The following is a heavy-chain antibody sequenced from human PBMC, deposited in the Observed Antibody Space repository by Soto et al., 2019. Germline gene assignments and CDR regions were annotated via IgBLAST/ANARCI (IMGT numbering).Heavy chain of an antibody. V-gene: IGHV1-46*01. D-gene: IGHD3-22*01. CDR3: ARGTFYYDSSSYYPNAFDM. CDR2: INPATGGT. J-gene: IGHJ3*02. Sequence: ASVKVSCKASGYTFTNYFIHWVRQAPGQGLEWMGIINPATGGTNYAQKFQGRVTVTRDTSTSTVYMELSSLRSEDTAVYYCARGTFYYDSSSYYPNAFDMWGLRTMVTVSS. CDR1: GYTFTNYF.